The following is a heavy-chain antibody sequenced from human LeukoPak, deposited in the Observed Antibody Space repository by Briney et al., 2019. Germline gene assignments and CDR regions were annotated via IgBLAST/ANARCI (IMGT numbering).Heavy chain of an antibody. J-gene: IGHJ4*02. CDR3: AKGYYDILTGRFDY. Sequence: GGSLRLSCAASGFTFSSYGMHWVRQAPGKGLEWVAVISYDGSNKYYADSVKGRFTISRDNSKNTLYLQMNSLGAEDTAVYYCAKGYYDILTGRFDYWGQGTLVTVSS. CDR2: ISYDGSNK. CDR1: GFTFSSYG. D-gene: IGHD3-9*01. V-gene: IGHV3-30*18.